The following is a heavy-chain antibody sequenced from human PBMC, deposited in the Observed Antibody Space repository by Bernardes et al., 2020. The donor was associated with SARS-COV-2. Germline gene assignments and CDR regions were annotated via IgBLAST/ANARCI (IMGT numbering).Heavy chain of an antibody. D-gene: IGHD3-16*02. CDR2: ISGSDGDT. V-gene: IGHV3-23*01. J-gene: IGHJ4*02. CDR1: GFTFTTYA. Sequence: GGSLRLSCAASGFTFTTYAMTWVRQAPGKGLEWVSSISGSDGDTYYADSVQGRFTISRDNSKNTLYLLMNSLRAEDTAVYYCANLHRWFAKWGQGTLVTVSS. CDR3: ANLHRWFAK.